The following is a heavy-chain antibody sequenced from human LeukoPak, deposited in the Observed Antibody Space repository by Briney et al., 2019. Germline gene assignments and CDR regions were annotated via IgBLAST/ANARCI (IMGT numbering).Heavy chain of an antibody. CDR3: ARITIFGVVVGYDAFDI. CDR2: IYYSGST. V-gene: IGHV4-39*01. D-gene: IGHD3-3*01. Sequence: NPSETLSLTCTVSGGSISSSSYYWGWIRQPPGKGLEWIGSIYYSGSTYYNPSLKSRVTISVDTSKNQFSLKLSSVTAADTAVYYCARITIFGVVVGYDAFDIWGQGTMVTVSS. J-gene: IGHJ3*02. CDR1: GGSISSSSYY.